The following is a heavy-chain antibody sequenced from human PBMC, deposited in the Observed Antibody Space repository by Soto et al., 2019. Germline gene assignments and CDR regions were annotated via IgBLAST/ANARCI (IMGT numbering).Heavy chain of an antibody. Sequence: QVQLVQSGAEVKKPGASVKVSCKASGYTFTNYGVSWVRQAPGQGLEWMGWISAYNRNTNYAQKLQGRVTMTTDTSTSTAYMELRSLISDDTATYYCARDEGSSGPYYFDYWGQGTLVTVSS. CDR1: GYTFTNYG. CDR3: ARDEGSSGPYYFDY. CDR2: ISAYNRNT. J-gene: IGHJ4*02. V-gene: IGHV1-18*01. D-gene: IGHD3-22*01.